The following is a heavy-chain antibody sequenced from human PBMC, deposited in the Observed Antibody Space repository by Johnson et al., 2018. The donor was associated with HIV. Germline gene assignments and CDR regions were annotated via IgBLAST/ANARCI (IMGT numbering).Heavy chain of an antibody. D-gene: IGHD3-10*01. CDR1: GFTFSSYA. CDR2: ISYDGRNK. J-gene: IGHJ3*02. Sequence: QVQLVESGGGVVQPGRSLRLSCAASGFTFSSYAMHWVRQAPGKGLEWVAVISYDGRNKNHADSVKGRFTISRDNSKHPLYLQMNSLRAEDTAVYYCARERDPERGAQKSGVYAFDIWGQGTMVTVSS. V-gene: IGHV3-30*04. CDR3: ARERDPERGAQKSGVYAFDI.